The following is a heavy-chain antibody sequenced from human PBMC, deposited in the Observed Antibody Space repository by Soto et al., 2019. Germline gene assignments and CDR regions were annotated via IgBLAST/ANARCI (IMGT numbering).Heavy chain of an antibody. CDR3: ANFTGVVTAIPGAG. J-gene: IGHJ4*02. CDR1: GFTFSSYA. CDR2: ISGSGGST. V-gene: IGHV3-23*01. Sequence: EVQLLESGGGLVQPGGSLRLSCAASGFTFSSYAMSWVRQAPGKGLEWVSAISGSGGSTYYADSVKGRFTISGDNSKNALYLQMNSLRAEDTAVYYCANFTGVVTAIPGAGWGQGTLVTVSS. D-gene: IGHD2-21*02.